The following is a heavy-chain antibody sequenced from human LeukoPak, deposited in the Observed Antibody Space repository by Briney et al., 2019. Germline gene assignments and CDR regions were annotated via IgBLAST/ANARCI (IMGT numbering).Heavy chain of an antibody. J-gene: IGHJ4*02. V-gene: IGHV1-69*04. CDR2: IIPILGIA. D-gene: IGHD5-18*01. Sequence: SVKVSCKASGGTFSSYTISWVRQAPGQGLEWMGRIIPILGIANYAQKFQGGVTITADKSTSTANMELSSLRSEDTAVYYCARDGGASGYSYGYTPLDYWGQGTLVTVSS. CDR1: GGTFSSYT. CDR3: ARDGGASGYSYGYTPLDY.